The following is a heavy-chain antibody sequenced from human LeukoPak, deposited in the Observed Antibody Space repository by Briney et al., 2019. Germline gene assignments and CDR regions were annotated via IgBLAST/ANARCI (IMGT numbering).Heavy chain of an antibody. D-gene: IGHD3-22*01. CDR3: ARTMYYYDSSGYYGY. V-gene: IGHV3-23*01. CDR2: ISESGSNT. CDR1: GFTFSIHA. J-gene: IGHJ4*02. Sequence: AGGSLRLSCAASGFTFSIHAMSWVRQAPGKGLEWVSGISESGSNTYYADSVKGRFTISRDNAKSSLYLQMNSLRAEDTAVYYCARTMYYYDSSGYYGYWGQGTLVTVSS.